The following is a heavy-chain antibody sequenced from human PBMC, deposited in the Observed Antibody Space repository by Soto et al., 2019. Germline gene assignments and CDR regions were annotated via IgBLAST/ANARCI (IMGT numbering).Heavy chain of an antibody. CDR1: GFTFSSYG. CDR2: IWYDGSNK. Sequence: PGGSLRLSCAASGFTFSSYGVHWVRQAPGKGLEWVAVIWYDGSNKYYADSVKGRFTISRDNSKNTLYLQMNSLRAEDTAVYYCAREPRRIAVAGTLDYWGQGTLVTVSS. J-gene: IGHJ4*02. V-gene: IGHV3-33*01. CDR3: AREPRRIAVAGTLDY. D-gene: IGHD6-19*01.